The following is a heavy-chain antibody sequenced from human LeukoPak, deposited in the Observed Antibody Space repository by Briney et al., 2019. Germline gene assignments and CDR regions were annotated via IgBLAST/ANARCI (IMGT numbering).Heavy chain of an antibody. D-gene: IGHD1-26*01. J-gene: IGHJ4*02. Sequence: PSETLSLTCAVYGGSFSGYYWSWIRQPPGEGLEWIGEINHSGSTNYNPSLKSRVTISVDTSKSQFSLKLRSVTAADTAVYYCARDKGVDYYKYYFDYWGQGTLVTVSS. CDR2: INHSGST. V-gene: IGHV4-34*01. CDR1: GGSFSGYY. CDR3: ARDKGVDYYKYYFDY.